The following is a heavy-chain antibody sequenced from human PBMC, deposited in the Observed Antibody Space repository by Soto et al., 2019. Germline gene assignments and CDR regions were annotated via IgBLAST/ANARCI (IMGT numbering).Heavy chain of an antibody. CDR2: IYYSGST. CDR1: GGSISSGDYY. CDR3: ASRHSSPYFDY. J-gene: IGHJ4*02. D-gene: IGHD6-13*01. Sequence: PSETLSLTCTVSGGSISSGDYYWSWIRQPPGKGLEWIGSIYYSGSTYYNPSLKSRVTISVDTSKNQFSLKLNSVTAADTAVYYCASRHSSPYFDYWGKGTLVTVSS. V-gene: IGHV4-30-4*01.